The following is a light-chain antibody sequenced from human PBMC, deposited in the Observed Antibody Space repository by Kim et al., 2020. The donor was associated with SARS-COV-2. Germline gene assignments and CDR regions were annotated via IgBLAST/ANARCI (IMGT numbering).Light chain of an antibody. CDR3: AAWDDSLSGPV. Sequence: GQRVTISCSGSSSNIGSNYVYWYQQLPRTAPKILIYRNNQRPSGVPDRFSGSKSGTSASLAISGLRSEDEADYYCAAWDDSLSGPVFGGGTQLTGL. J-gene: IGLJ3*02. V-gene: IGLV1-47*01. CDR2: RNN. CDR1: SSNIGSNY.